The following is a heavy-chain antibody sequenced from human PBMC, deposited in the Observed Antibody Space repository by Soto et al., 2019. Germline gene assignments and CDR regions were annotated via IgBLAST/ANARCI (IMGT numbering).Heavy chain of an antibody. Sequence: QVQLVQSGAEVKKPGSSVKVSCKASGGTFSSYAISWVRQAPGQGLEWMGGIIPIFGTANYAQKFQGRVTITADESTSTAYMELSSLRSEDTAVYYCARRTYYYDSSGYYPLDYWGQGTLVTVSS. D-gene: IGHD3-22*01. CDR1: GGTFSSYA. CDR3: ARRTYYYDSSGYYPLDY. CDR2: IIPIFGTA. J-gene: IGHJ4*02. V-gene: IGHV1-69*01.